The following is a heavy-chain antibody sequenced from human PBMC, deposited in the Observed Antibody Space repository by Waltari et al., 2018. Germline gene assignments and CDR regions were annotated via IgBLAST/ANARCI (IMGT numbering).Heavy chain of an antibody. CDR1: GFTFSSYW. Sequence: EVQLVESGGGLVQPGGSLRLSCAASGFTFSSYWMHWVRQVPGKGLVWVSRIKSDDRGTNYADSVKGRFTISRDNAKNTLYLQMNSLRAEDTAVYYCARGGGGIGDYWGQGTLVIVSS. CDR3: ARGGGGIGDY. D-gene: IGHD6-13*01. CDR2: IKSDDRGT. J-gene: IGHJ4*02. V-gene: IGHV3-74*01.